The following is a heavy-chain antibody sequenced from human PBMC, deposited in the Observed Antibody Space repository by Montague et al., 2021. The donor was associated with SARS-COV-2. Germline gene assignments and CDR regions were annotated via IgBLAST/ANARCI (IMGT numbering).Heavy chain of an antibody. J-gene: IGHJ5*02. CDR1: EFTFSRYW. V-gene: IGHV3-7*01. CDR3: SRDSVVGATAEWFDP. Sequence: SLRLSCAASEFTFSRYWMTWVRQAPGKGLEWVASINQDGSDKRYVGSVKGRFTISRDNAMNSLFLQMNSLRVVDTAVYYCSRDSVVGATAEWFDPWGQGTLVTVSS. D-gene: IGHD1-26*01. CDR2: INQDGSDK.